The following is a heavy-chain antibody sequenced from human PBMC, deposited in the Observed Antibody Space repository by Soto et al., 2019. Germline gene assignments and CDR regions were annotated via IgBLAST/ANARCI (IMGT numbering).Heavy chain of an antibody. V-gene: IGHV1-69*13. CDR1: GGTFSSYA. D-gene: IGHD2-21*02. Sequence: SVKVSCKASGGTFSSYAISWVRQAPGQGLEWMGGIIPIFGTANYAQKFQGRVTITADESTSTAYMGLSSLRSEDTAVYYCAAIVVVTAPPAYYFDYWGQGTLVTVSS. CDR2: IIPIFGTA. J-gene: IGHJ4*02. CDR3: AAIVVVTAPPAYYFDY.